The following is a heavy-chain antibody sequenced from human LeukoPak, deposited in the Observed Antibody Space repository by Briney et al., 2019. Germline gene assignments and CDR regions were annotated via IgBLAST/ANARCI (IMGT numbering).Heavy chain of an antibody. J-gene: IGHJ4*02. CDR3: ARGPTYSYALDY. CDR1: GGSFSGYY. CDR2: INHSGST. Sequence: SETLSLTCAVYGGSFSGYYWSWIRQPPGKGPEWIGEINHSGSTNYNPSLKSRVTISVDTSKNQFSLKLSSVTAADTAVYYCARGPTYSYALDYWGQGTLVTVSS. V-gene: IGHV4-34*01. D-gene: IGHD5-18*01.